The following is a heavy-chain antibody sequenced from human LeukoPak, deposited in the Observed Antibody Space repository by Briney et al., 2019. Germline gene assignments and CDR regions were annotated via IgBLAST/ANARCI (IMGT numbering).Heavy chain of an antibody. CDR3: ARARAGRGYSYVIYYYYYMDV. V-gene: IGHV4-34*01. CDR1: GWSFSGYY. D-gene: IGHD5-18*01. Sequence: SETLSLTCAVYGWSFSGYYWSWIRQPPGKGLEWIGEINHSGSTNYNASLKSRVTISVDASNNQFFLKLSTVTDADAEEDYCARARAGRGYSYVIYYYYYMDVWGKGTPVTVSS. CDR2: INHSGST. J-gene: IGHJ6*03.